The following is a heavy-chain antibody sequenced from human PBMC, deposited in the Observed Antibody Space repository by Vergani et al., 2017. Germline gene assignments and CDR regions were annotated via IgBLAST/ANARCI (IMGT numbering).Heavy chain of an antibody. Sequence: EKQLVQSGSETKKPGEPLKIFCQAFGYIFSNFWIGWVRQRPGRGLEWMGIIYPGYSEVKSNPTFRGQIMFSVDTSVNTAYLEWRSLQASDTATYFCACGGHGSENGGALQLWGQGTNITVSS. CDR2: IYPGYSEV. CDR1: GYIFSNFW. J-gene: IGHJ3*01. D-gene: IGHD3-10*01. CDR3: ACGGHGSENGGALQL. V-gene: IGHV5-51*01.